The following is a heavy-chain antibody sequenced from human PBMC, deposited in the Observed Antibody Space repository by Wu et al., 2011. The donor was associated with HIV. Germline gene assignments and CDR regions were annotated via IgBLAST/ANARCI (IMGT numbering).Heavy chain of an antibody. CDR2: IGAYNGNT. Sequence: QVQLVQSGNEVKKPGASVKVSCKTSGYTFTNYGITWVRQAPGQGLEWMGWIGAYNGNTKYAQKLQGRLTMTTDTSTSTVSMELSSLRSEDTAVYYCARQQGAFDIWGPRDKWSPSLQ. CDR1: GYTFTNYG. CDR3: ARQQGAFDI. J-gene: IGHJ3*02. V-gene: IGHV1-18*01.